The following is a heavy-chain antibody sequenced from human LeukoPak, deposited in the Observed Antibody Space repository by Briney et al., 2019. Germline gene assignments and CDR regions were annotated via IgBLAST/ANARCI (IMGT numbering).Heavy chain of an antibody. CDR2: INHSGST. V-gene: IGHV4-34*01. D-gene: IGHD3-22*01. CDR3: ARGGGRVVVIGYYYMDV. CDR1: GGSFSGYY. J-gene: IGHJ6*03. Sequence: SETLSLTCAVYGGSFSGYYWSWIRQPPGKGLEWIGEINHSGSTNYNPSLKSRVTIPVDTSKNQFSLKLSSVTAADTAVYYCARGGGRVVVIGYYYMDVWGKGTTVTVSS.